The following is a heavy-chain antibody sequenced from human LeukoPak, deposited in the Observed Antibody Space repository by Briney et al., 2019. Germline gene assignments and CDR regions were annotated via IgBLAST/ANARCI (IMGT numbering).Heavy chain of an antibody. CDR1: GFTFSSYD. V-gene: IGHV3-13*01. CDR2: IGTAGAT. CDR3: TRATAGFDY. J-gene: IGHJ4*02. Sequence: GGSLRLSCAASGFTFSSYDMHWVRQTTGKGLEWVSGIGTAGATFYPGSVKGRFTISRENAKNSLYLQMNNLRAGDTAVYHCTRATAGFDYWGQGTLVTVSS.